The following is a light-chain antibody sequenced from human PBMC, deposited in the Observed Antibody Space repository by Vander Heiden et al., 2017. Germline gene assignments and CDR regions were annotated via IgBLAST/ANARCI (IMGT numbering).Light chain of an antibody. Sequence: DIQMTQSPSSLSASVGDRVTITCQASQDISNYLNWYQQKPGKAPKLLIYDASNSETGVPSRFRGSGYGTDFTFTISSLQPEDIATYYCQRYYNLRFTFGHGTKVDIK. CDR2: DAS. CDR1: QDISNY. J-gene: IGKJ3*01. V-gene: IGKV1-33*01. CDR3: QRYYNLRFT.